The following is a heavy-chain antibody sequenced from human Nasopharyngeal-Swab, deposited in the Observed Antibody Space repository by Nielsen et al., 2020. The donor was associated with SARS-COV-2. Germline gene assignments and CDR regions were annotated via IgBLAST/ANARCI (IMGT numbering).Heavy chain of an antibody. CDR3: ARGQDVLVVGGISWFDP. D-gene: IGHD2-8*02. CDR2: IYSSGST. V-gene: IGHV4-39*07. Sequence: RQAPGKGPEWIGSIYSSGSTYYNPSLKSRVTMSVDKSKKQFSLKLNSVTAADTAVYYCARGQDVLVVGGISWFDPWGQGTLVTVSS. J-gene: IGHJ5*02.